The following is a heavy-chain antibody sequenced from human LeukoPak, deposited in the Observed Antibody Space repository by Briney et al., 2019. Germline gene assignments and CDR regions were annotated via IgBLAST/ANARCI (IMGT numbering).Heavy chain of an antibody. Sequence: SQTLSLTCTVSGGSISSGDYYWSWIRQPPGKGLEWIGYIYYSGSTYYNPSLKSRVTISVDTSKNQFSLKLSSVTAADTAVYYCARTLPVGYSGYVGAIDYWGQGTLVTVSS. D-gene: IGHD5-12*01. CDR1: GGSISSGDYY. J-gene: IGHJ4*02. CDR3: ARTLPVGYSGYVGAIDY. V-gene: IGHV4-30-4*01. CDR2: IYYSGST.